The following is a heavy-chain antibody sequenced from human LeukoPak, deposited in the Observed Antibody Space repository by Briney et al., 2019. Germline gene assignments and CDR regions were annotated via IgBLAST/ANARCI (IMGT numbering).Heavy chain of an antibody. CDR3: ARVNYYDSSGTLDY. J-gene: IGHJ4*02. CDR1: GGSISSYY. V-gene: IGHV4-59*01. CDR2: IYYSGST. Sequence: PSETLSLTCTVSGGSISSYYWSWIRQPPGKGLEWIGYIYYSGSTNYNPSLKSRVTILVDTSKNQFSLKLSSVTAADTAVYYCARVNYYDSSGTLDYWGQGTLVTVSS. D-gene: IGHD3-22*01.